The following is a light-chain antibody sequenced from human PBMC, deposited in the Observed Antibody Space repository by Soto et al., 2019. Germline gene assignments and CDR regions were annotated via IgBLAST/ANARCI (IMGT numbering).Light chain of an antibody. CDR1: QSISGY. V-gene: IGKV1-39*01. CDR2: TAS. CDR3: QQTYRGPPT. J-gene: IGKJ2*01. Sequence: DIQLTQSPSSLAASIGDRVTITCRASQSISGYLNWYQQKPGKAPRLLIYTASTLQSGVPSRFGGSGSGTDFTLTISSLQAEDFATFYCQQTYRGPPTFGQGTKLEIK.